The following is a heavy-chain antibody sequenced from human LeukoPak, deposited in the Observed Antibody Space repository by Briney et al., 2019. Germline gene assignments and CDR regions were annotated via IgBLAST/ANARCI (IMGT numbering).Heavy chain of an antibody. D-gene: IGHD6-13*01. CDR1: VFTYTNYA. V-gene: IGHV3-23*01. J-gene: IGHJ5*02. CDR2: ISASGGTT. Sequence: GGSLRLSCEASVFTYTNYAMSWVRQAPGKGLQWVSGISASGGTTYYADSVKGRFTISRDNSKNTVYLQIDDLRAEDTAVYYCALPKRMAAGFDPWGQGTLVTVSS. CDR3: ALPKRMAAGFDP.